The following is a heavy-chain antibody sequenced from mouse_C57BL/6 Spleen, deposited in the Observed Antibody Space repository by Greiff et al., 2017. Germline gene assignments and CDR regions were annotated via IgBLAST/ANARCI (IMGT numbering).Heavy chain of an antibody. CDR3: ARFTTVVDAMDY. Sequence: QVQLQQSGAELARPGASVKLSCKASGYTFTSYGISWVKQRTGQGLEWIGEIYPRSGNTYYNEKFKGKATLTADKSSSTAYMQLSSLTSEDSAVYYCARFTTVVDAMDYWGQGTSVTVSS. J-gene: IGHJ4*01. V-gene: IGHV1-81*01. CDR1: GYTFTSYG. D-gene: IGHD1-1*01. CDR2: IYPRSGNT.